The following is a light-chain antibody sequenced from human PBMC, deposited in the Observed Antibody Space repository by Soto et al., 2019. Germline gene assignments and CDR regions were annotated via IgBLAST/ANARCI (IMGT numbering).Light chain of an antibody. CDR1: QSVSSK. Sequence: IEMAHSRAPMSVSPGERATLSCRASQSVSSKLAWFQQKPGQAPRLLIYGPSTRATGIPDRFSGSGSGTDFTLTISGLEPEDFALYYCQQYGVTPPNTFGGGSKV. J-gene: IGKJ4*01. CDR2: GPS. V-gene: IGKV3D-15*01. CDR3: QQYGVTPPNT.